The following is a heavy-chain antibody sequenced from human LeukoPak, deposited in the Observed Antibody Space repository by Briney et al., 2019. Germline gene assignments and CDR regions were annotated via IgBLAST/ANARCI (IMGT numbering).Heavy chain of an antibody. CDR2: ISSTTTTI. V-gene: IGHV3-48*01. CDR3: AKYVLVTGADTFDI. J-gene: IGHJ3*02. CDR1: GFAFNTYS. Sequence: PGGSLRLSCAASGFAFNTYSMNWVRQAPGKGLEWVSSISSTTTTIYYADSVKGRFTISRDNSKYILYLRMDSLRVEDTAIYYCAKYVLVTGADTFDIWGQGTMVTISS. D-gene: IGHD2-21*02.